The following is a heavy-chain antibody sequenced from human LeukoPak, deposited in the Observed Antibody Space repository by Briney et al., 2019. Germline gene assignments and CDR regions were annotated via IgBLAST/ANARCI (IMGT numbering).Heavy chain of an antibody. Sequence: SETLSLTCTVSGYSISRDYYWGWIRQPPGKGLEWIGSIYHTGSTYYNPSLKSRVTISVDTSKNQFSLKLSSATAADTAVYYCARAYQPDTGTIDYWGQGTLVTVSS. CDR3: ARAYQPDTGTIDY. D-gene: IGHD1/OR15-1a*01. V-gene: IGHV4-38-2*02. CDR2: IYHTGST. J-gene: IGHJ4*02. CDR1: GYSISRDYY.